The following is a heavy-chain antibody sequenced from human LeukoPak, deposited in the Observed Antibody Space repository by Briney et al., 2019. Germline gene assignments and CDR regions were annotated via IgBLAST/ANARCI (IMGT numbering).Heavy chain of an antibody. D-gene: IGHD6-19*01. V-gene: IGHV3-30*04. CDR1: GFTFSSYA. CDR3: ARDGESGQWLYYFDY. Sequence: GGSLRLSCAASGFTFSSYAMHWVRQAPGKGLEWVAVISYDGSNQYYADSVKGRFTISRDNSKNTLYLQMDSLRAEDTAVYYCARDGESGQWLYYFDYWGQGTLVTVSS. J-gene: IGHJ4*02. CDR2: ISYDGSNQ.